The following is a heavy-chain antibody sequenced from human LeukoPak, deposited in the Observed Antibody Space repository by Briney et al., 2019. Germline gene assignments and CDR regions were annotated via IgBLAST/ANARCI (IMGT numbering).Heavy chain of an antibody. D-gene: IGHD6-19*01. V-gene: IGHV4-39*01. CDR3: AKTGYSSDYWYFDL. CDR2: IYYSGST. J-gene: IGHJ2*01. Sequence: SETLSLTCTVSGGSISSSGYYWGWIRQPPGKGLEWIGSIYYSGSTYYNPSLKSRVTISVDTSKNQFSLKLSSVTAADTAVYYCAKTGYSSDYWYFDLWGRGTLVTVSS. CDR1: GGSISSSGYY.